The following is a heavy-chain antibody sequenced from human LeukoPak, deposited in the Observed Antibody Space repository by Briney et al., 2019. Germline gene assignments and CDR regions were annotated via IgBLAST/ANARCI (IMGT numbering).Heavy chain of an antibody. CDR2: IYSGGNT. CDR1: GFTVSSNY. Sequence: PGGSLRLSCAASGFTVSSNYMSWVRQAPGKGLEWVSVIYSGGNTYYADSVEGRSTISRDNSKNTLYLQMNSLRAEDTAVYYCARGIGSQLRSGWFDPWGQGTLVTVSS. J-gene: IGHJ5*02. CDR3: ARGIGSQLRSGWFDP. V-gene: IGHV3-66*01. D-gene: IGHD3-3*01.